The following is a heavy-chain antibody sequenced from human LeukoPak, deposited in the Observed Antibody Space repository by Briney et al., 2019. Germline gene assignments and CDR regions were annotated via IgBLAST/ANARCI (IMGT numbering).Heavy chain of an antibody. CDR1: GGSISSSSYY. D-gene: IGHD3-10*01. CDR2: IYYSGST. Sequence: SDTLSLSCTVSGGSISSSSYYWGWIRQPPGKGLEWIGSIYYSGSTYYSPSLKSRVTISVDTSKNQFSLKLSSVTAADTAVYYCARCITMVRGGQYYFDYWGQGTLVTVSS. V-gene: IGHV4-39*01. J-gene: IGHJ4*02. CDR3: ARCITMVRGGQYYFDY.